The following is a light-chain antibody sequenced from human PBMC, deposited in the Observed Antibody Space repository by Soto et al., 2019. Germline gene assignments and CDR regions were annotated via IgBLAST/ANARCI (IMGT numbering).Light chain of an antibody. CDR2: DVT. CDR1: SSDVGAYNF. CDR3: SSYTTSNTLV. V-gene: IGLV2-14*03. J-gene: IGLJ2*01. Sequence: QSVLTQPASVSGSPGQSITIYCTGTSSDVGAYNFVSWYQQHQGKAPKLMIYDVTNRPSGVSSRFSGSKSGNTASLAISGLQAEDEADYYCSSYTTSNTLVFGGGTKLTVL.